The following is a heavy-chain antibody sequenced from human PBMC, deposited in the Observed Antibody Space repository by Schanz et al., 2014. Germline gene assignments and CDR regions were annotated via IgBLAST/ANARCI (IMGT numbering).Heavy chain of an antibody. CDR3: ASSGAGYSSSWDFDY. V-gene: IGHV1-69*02. Sequence: QLQLVQSGAEVKKPGSSVKVSCKASGGTFSSYTISWVRQAPGQGLEWMGRIIPILGIANYAQNFQGRVTITADKSTFTAYMDVSSLRSEDTAVYYCASSGAGYSSSWDFDYWGQGSLVTVSS. J-gene: IGHJ4*02. CDR2: IIPILGIA. D-gene: IGHD6-13*01. CDR1: GGTFSSYT.